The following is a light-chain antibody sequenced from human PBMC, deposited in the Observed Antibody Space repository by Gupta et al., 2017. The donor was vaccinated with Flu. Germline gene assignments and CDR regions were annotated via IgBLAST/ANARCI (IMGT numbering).Light chain of an antibody. CDR1: QGIMSY. Sequence: DIRMTQSPSSLSASVGDRVTITCRTSQGIMSYLAWYQQKLGEVPKLLIYDASTLQSGVPSRFSGSGSGTDFTLTISSLQPEDVATYYCQKDNSAPFTFGHGTKVHIK. CDR3: QKDNSAPFT. CDR2: DAS. V-gene: IGKV1-27*01. J-gene: IGKJ3*01.